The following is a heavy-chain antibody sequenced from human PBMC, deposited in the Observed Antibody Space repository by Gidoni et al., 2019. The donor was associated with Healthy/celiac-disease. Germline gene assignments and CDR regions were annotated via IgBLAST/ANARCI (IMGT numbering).Heavy chain of an antibody. V-gene: IGHV3-23*01. CDR2: ISGSGGCT. CDR3: AKDTGSGNFDY. D-gene: IGHD3-10*01. CDR1: GFTFSSYA. Sequence: EVQLLESGGGLVQPGGSLSLSCAASGFTFSSYAMRWVRQAPGKGLEWVSAISGSGGCTYYADSVKGRFTISRDNSKNTLYLQMNSLRAEDTAVYYCAKDTGSGNFDYWGQGTLVTVSS. J-gene: IGHJ4*02.